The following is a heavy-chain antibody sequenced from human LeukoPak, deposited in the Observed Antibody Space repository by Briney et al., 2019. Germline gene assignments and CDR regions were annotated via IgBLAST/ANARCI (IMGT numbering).Heavy chain of an antibody. CDR1: GFTFSSYA. CDR3: AKANTAMVNHYYYGMDV. J-gene: IGHJ6*02. V-gene: IGHV3-23*01. CDR2: ISGSGGST. D-gene: IGHD5-18*01. Sequence: GGSLRLSCAASGFTFSSYAMGWVRQAPGKGLEWVSAISGSGGSTYYADSVKGRFTISRDNSKNTLYLQMNSLRAEDTAVYYCAKANTAMVNHYYYGMDVWGQGTTVTVSS.